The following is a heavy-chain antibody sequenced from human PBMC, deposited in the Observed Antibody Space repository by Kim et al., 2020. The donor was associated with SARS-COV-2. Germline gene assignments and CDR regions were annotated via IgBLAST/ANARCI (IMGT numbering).Heavy chain of an antibody. Sequence: VATTYYPGSVKGRFTISRDNSKNTLYLQMNNLRAEDTAVYFFAKSGQLDYWGQGTLVTVSS. CDR3: AKSGQLDY. V-gene: IGHV3-23*01. J-gene: IGHJ4*02. CDR2: VATT. D-gene: IGHD5-12*01.